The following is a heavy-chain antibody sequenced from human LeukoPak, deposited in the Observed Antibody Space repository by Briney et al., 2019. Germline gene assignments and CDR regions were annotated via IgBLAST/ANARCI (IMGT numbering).Heavy chain of an antibody. Sequence: GGSLRLSCAASGFTFSSYSMNWIRQAPGKGLEWVSSISSSTSYIYYADSVKGRFTISKNNAKNSLYLQMNSLRAEDTAVYYCARAGGSTVSHSDYWGQGTLVTVSS. CDR1: GFTFSSYS. CDR3: ARAGGSTVSHSDY. V-gene: IGHV3-21*01. CDR2: ISSSTSYI. J-gene: IGHJ4*02. D-gene: IGHD4-17*01.